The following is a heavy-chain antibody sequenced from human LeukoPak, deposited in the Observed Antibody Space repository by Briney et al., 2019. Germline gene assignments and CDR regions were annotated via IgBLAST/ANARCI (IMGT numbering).Heavy chain of an antibody. CDR2: FDPEDGET. J-gene: IGHJ4*02. CDR3: AGHLWSGPHYFDY. V-gene: IGHV1-24*01. D-gene: IGHD3-3*01. CDR1: GYTLTELS. Sequence: ASVKVSCKVSGYTLTELSMHWVRQAPGKGLEWMGGFDPEDGETIYAQNFQGRVTITTDESAATTYMELNSLTSEDTAVYYCAGHLWSGPHYFDYWGQGTLITVSS.